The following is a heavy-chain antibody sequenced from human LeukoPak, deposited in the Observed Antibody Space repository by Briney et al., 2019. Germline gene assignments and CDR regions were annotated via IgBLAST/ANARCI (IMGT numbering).Heavy chain of an antibody. J-gene: IGHJ5*02. D-gene: IGHD3-3*01. V-gene: IGHV4-34*01. CDR1: GGSFSGYY. CDR2: INHSGST. CDR3: ASYGVANPGFDP. Sequence: SETLSLTCAVYGGSFSGYYWSWIRQPPGKGLEWIGEINHSGSTNYNPSLKSRVTISVDTSKNQFSLKLSSVTAADTAVYYCASYGVANPGFDPWGQGTLVTVSS.